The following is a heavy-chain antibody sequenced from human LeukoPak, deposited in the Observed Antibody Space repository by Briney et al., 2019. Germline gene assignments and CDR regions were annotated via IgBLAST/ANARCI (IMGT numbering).Heavy chain of an antibody. V-gene: IGHV3-15*01. CDR3: ATELRWELVLMSGDF. D-gene: IGHD1-26*01. Sequence: PGGSLRLACAASGFTFSSYSMNWVRQAPGKGLEWLGRIKSKTDGGTTDYAAPVKGRFIISRDDSKNTLHLQMNSLKSEDTAVYYCATELRWELVLMSGDFWGQGTLVTVSS. J-gene: IGHJ4*02. CDR2: IKSKTDGGTT. CDR1: GFTFSSYS.